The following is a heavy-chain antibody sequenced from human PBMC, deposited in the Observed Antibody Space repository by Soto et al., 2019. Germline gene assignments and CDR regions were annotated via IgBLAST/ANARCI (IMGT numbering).Heavy chain of an antibody. V-gene: IGHV6-1*01. D-gene: IGHD6-13*01. CDR1: RASLATKITG. CDR3: AKVYSSSWFSNPYYYYGMDV. CDR2: TYYRSKWYN. Sequence: SQTLSLTCPICRASLATKITGWNCLGQCPSTALERMGRTYYRSKWYNDYAVSVKSRITINPDTSKNQFSLQLNSVTPEDTAVYYCAKVYSSSWFSNPYYYYGMDVWGQGTTVTVSS. J-gene: IGHJ6*02.